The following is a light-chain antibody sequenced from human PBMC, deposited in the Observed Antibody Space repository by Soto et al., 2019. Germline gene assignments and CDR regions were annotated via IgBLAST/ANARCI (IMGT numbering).Light chain of an antibody. Sequence: QSVLTQPPSVSGAPGQRVTISCTGSSSNIGAGYDVHWYQQLPGTAPKLLIYGNSNRPSGVPDRFPGSKSGTSASLANTGLQAEDEADYYCQSYDSSLSGPVVFGGGTKLTVL. CDR3: QSYDSSLSGPVV. V-gene: IGLV1-40*01. CDR2: GNS. J-gene: IGLJ2*01. CDR1: SSNIGAGYD.